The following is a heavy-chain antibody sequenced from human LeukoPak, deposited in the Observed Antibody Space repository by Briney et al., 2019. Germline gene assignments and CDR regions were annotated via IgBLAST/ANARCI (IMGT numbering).Heavy chain of an antibody. D-gene: IGHD3-10*01. CDR2: IYYSGST. J-gene: IGHJ5*02. CDR3: ARGYYGSGNWFDP. V-gene: IGHV4-39*01. CDR1: GGSISSTSYH. Sequence: SETLSLTCTVPGGSISSTSYHWGWIRQPPGKGLEWIGSIYYSGSTYYNPSLKSRVTISVDTSKNQLSLKLSSVTAADTAVYYCARGYYGSGNWFDPWGQGTLVTVSS.